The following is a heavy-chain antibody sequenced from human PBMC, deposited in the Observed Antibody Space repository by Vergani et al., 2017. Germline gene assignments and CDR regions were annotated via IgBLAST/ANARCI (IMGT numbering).Heavy chain of an antibody. V-gene: IGHV1-46*03. D-gene: IGHD2-2*03. CDR3: ALMAIVGVPAEPDNNWFDP. CDR2: INPSGGST. CDR1: GYTFTSDG. J-gene: IGHJ5*02. Sequence: QVQLVQSGAEVKKPGASVKVSCKASGYTFTSDGISWVRQAPGQGLEWMGIINPSGGSTSYAQKFQGRVTMTRVTSTSTVYMELSSLRSEDTAVYYCALMAIVGVPAEPDNNWFDPWGQGTLVTVSS.